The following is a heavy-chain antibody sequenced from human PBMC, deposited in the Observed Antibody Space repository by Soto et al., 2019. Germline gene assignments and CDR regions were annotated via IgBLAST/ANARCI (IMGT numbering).Heavy chain of an antibody. V-gene: IGHV4-59*08. J-gene: IGHJ5*02. CDR2: IYYSGST. Sequence: LETLSLTCTVSGGSISSYYWSWIRQPPGKGLEWIGYIYYSGSTNYNPSLKSRVTISVDTSKNQFSLKLSSVTAADTAVYYCATQEVGGSYVYTFDPWGQGIRVTVAS. CDR3: ATQEVGGSYVYTFDP. CDR1: GGSISSYY. D-gene: IGHD1-26*01.